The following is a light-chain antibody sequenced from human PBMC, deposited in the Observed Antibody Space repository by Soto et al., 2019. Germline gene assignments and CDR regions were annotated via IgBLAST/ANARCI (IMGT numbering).Light chain of an antibody. CDR3: QQYETFSGT. Sequence: DIQMTQSPSTLSASVGDKVTAPCRASQSVSGWLAWYQQKPGEAPKLLIYDASALPRGVPSRFSGSGSGTKFTLTIASLQPDDFATYYCQQYETFSGTFGPGTKVDIK. J-gene: IGKJ1*01. V-gene: IGKV1-5*01. CDR2: DAS. CDR1: QSVSGW.